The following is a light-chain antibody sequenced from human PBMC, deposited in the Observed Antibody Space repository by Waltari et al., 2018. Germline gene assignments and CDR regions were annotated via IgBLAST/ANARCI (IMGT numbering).Light chain of an antibody. CDR3: QQYITYPLT. V-gene: IGKV1-5*01. J-gene: IGKJ4*01. CDR2: GAS. Sequence: DIQMTQSPSTLSASVGHRVTITCRASQNVYIWLAWYQQKPGKAPKLLIYGASTLESGVPLRFSGSGSGTEFTLTISSLQPDDFATYYCQQYITYPLTFGGGARVEIK. CDR1: QNVYIW.